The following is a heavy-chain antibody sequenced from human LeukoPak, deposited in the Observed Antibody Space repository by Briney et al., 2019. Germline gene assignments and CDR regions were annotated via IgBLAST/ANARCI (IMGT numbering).Heavy chain of an antibody. CDR2: INPSGGNT. CDR1: GYTFTTYY. D-gene: IGHD1-26*01. J-gene: IGHJ4*02. Sequence: ASVKVSCKASGYTFTTYYIHWVRQAPGQGLEWMGIINPSGGNTRDAQKFQGRVTLTRDTSTSTVYMELSSLRSEDTAVYYCAREVWSRNRSGNDYWGQGTLVTVSS. CDR3: AREVWSRNRSGNDY. V-gene: IGHV1-46*01.